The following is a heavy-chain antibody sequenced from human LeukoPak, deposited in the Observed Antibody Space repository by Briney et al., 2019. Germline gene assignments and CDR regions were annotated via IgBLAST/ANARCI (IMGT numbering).Heavy chain of an antibody. CDR3: AKDQYCSGGSCYRTGYYYGMDV. V-gene: IGHV3-23*01. Sequence: GGSLRLSCAASGFTFSSYAMNWVRQAPGKGLEWVSAIIGSGGSTFYADSVKGRFTISRDNSKNTLYLQMNSLRADDTAVYYCAKDQYCSGGSCYRTGYYYGMDVWGQGTTVTVSS. CDR2: IIGSGGST. CDR1: GFTFSSYA. D-gene: IGHD2-15*01. J-gene: IGHJ6*02.